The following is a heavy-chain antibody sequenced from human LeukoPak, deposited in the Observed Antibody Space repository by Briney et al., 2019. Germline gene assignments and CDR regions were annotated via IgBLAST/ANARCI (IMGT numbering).Heavy chain of an antibody. CDR2: ISSSSSYI. D-gene: IGHD3-9*01. J-gene: IGHJ4*02. CDR3: ASSGYFDWLYHLGFHRDY. V-gene: IGHV3-21*01. CDR1: GFTFSSYS. Sequence: GGSLRLSCAASGFTFSSYSMNWVRQAPGKGLEWVSSISSSSSYIYYADSVKGRFTISRDNAKNSLYLQMNRLRAEDTAVYSCASSGYFDWLYHLGFHRDYWGQGTLVTVSS.